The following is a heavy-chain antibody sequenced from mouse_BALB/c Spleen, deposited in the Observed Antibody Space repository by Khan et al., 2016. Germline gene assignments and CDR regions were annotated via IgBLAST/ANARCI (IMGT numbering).Heavy chain of an antibody. V-gene: IGHV2-9*02. J-gene: IGHJ2*01. Sequence: QVQLKESGPGLVAPSQSLSITCTVSGFSLTSYGVHWVRQPPGKGLEWLGVIWAGGSTNYNSALMSRLSISKDNSKSQVFLKMNSLQTDDTAMYYCATPGGRGYYFDYWGQGTTLTVSS. CDR1: GFSLTSYG. D-gene: IGHD1-1*02. CDR3: ATPGGRGYYFDY. CDR2: IWAGGST.